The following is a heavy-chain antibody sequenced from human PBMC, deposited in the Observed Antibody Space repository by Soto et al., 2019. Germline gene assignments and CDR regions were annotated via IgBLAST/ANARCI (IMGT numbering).Heavy chain of an antibody. V-gene: IGHV1-18*01. Sequence: VSVKVSCKASGYTFNTYGVSWVRQAPGQGLEWMGWINPYNDNAHYAQKFQGRVTMTTDTSTTTAYMELTSLRYDDTAVYYCARNLASVHDSWGLGTLVTVSS. J-gene: IGHJ4*02. D-gene: IGHD1-1*01. CDR2: INPYNDNA. CDR1: GYTFNTYG. CDR3: ARNLASVHDS.